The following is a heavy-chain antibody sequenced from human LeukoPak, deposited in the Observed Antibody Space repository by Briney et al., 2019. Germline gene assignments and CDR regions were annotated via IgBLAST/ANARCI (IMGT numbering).Heavy chain of an antibody. CDR1: GLTFYTYA. Sequence: GGSLRLSRAVSGLTFYTYAMSWVRQAPGKGLEGVSAISGRDGRTYYSDSVKGRFTISRDNSQNTLYLQMNTLRAEDTAVYYCSTSPSFGSSWYQFNYWGQGALVIVSS. J-gene: IGHJ4*02. CDR2: ISGRDGRT. D-gene: IGHD6-13*01. V-gene: IGHV3-23*01. CDR3: STSPSFGSSWYQFNY.